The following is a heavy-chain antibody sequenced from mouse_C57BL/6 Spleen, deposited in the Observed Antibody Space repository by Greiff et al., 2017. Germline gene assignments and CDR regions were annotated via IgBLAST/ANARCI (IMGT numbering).Heavy chain of an antibody. CDR3: ARSRGGYYYAMDY. CDR1: GYAFSSSW. CDR2: IYPGDGDT. Sequence: VKLMESGPELVKPGASVKISCKASGYAFSSSWMNWVKQRPGKGLEWIGRIYPGDGDTNYNGKFKGKATLTADKSSSTAYMQLSSLTSEDSAVYFCARSRGGYYYAMDYWGQGTSVTVSS. D-gene: IGHD3-3*01. V-gene: IGHV1-82*01. J-gene: IGHJ4*01.